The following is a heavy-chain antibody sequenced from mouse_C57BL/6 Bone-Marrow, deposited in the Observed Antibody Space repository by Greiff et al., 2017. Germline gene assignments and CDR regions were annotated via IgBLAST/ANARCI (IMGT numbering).Heavy chain of an antibody. J-gene: IGHJ4*01. D-gene: IGHD1-1*01. V-gene: IGHV1-9*01. CDR1: GYTFTGYW. Sequence: QVQLQPSGAELMKPGASVTLSCKATGYTFTGYWIEWVKPRPGHGLEWIGEILPGSGSTNYNEKFKGKATFTADTSSNTAYMQLSSLTTEDSAIYYCARRAYYYGDYYAMDYWGQGTSVTVSS. CDR2: ILPGSGST. CDR3: ARRAYYYGDYYAMDY.